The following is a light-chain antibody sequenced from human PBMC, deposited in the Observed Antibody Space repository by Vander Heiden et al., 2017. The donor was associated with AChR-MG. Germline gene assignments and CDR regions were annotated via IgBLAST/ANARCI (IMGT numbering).Light chain of an antibody. J-gene: IGLJ3*02. V-gene: IGLV8-61*01. CDR3: VLYMGSGISV. Sequence: QTVVTQEPAFSVSPGGTVTLTCRLSSGAVSTSYYPSWYQQTPGQAPRTLIYSTNPRSSGVPDRFSGSILGNKAALTITGAQADDESDYYCVLYMGSGISVFGGGTKLTVL. CDR1: SGAVSTSYY. CDR2: STN.